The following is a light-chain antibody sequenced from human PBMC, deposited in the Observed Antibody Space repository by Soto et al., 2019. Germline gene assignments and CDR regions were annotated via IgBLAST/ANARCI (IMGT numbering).Light chain of an antibody. J-gene: IGLJ1*01. Sequence: QSALTQPASVSGSPGQSITISCTGTSSDVDAYNFVSWYQQHPGKAPKLIIYDVSNRPSGVSNRFSGSKSGNTASLTISGLQAEDEADYYCGSYTTSSHYVYGSGTKVTVL. CDR2: DVS. V-gene: IGLV2-14*01. CDR3: GSYTTSSHYV. CDR1: SSDVDAYNF.